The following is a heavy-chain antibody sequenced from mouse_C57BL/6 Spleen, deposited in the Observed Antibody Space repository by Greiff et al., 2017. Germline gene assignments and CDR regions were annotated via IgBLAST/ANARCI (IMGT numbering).Heavy chain of an antibody. D-gene: IGHD2-4*01. CDR1: GFSLTSYA. CDR3: ARGEDYGAWFAY. CDR2: IWTGGGT. Sequence: VMLVESGPGLVAPSQSLSITCTVSGFSLTSYAISWVRQPPGKGLEWLGVIWTGGGTNYNSALKSRLSNSKDNSKRQVFLKMNSLQTDDTASYYCARGEDYGAWFAYWGQGTLVTVSA. J-gene: IGHJ3*01. V-gene: IGHV2-9-1*01.